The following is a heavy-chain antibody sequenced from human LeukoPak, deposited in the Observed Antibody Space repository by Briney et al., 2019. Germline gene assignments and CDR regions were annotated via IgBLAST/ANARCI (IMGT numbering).Heavy chain of an antibody. Sequence: HGESLKISCKGSGYSFTNYWIGWVRQMPGKGLEWMGIINPRDSDTRYSPSFQGQVTISADKSISTAYLQWSSLKASDTAMYYCARWGGYCSGGNCYPLYYFDYWGQGILVTVSS. V-gene: IGHV5-51*01. CDR1: GYSFTNYW. CDR3: ARWGGYCSGGNCYPLYYFDY. CDR2: INPRDSDT. D-gene: IGHD2-15*01. J-gene: IGHJ4*02.